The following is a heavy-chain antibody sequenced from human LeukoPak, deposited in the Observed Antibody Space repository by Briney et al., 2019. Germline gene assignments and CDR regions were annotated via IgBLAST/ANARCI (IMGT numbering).Heavy chain of an antibody. CDR1: GFTVSSNY. CDR2: IYSGDST. V-gene: IGHV3-53*01. J-gene: IGHJ6*03. CDR3: AKVYCSSTSCYTDGYYYYMDV. Sequence: GGSLRLSCAASGFTVSSNYMSWVRQAPGKGLEWVSVIYSGDSTYYADSVKGRFTISRDNSKNTLYLQMNSLRAEDTAVYYCAKVYCSSTSCYTDGYYYYMDVWGKGTTVTVSS. D-gene: IGHD2-2*02.